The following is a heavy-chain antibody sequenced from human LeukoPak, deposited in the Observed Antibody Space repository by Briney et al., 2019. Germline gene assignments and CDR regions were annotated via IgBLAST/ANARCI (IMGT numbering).Heavy chain of an antibody. CDR1: GFTFSSYA. J-gene: IGHJ4*02. D-gene: IGHD2-2*01. V-gene: IGHV3-7*01. CDR2: IKQDGSEK. Sequence: GGSLRLSCAASGFTFSSYAMSWVRQAPGKGLEWVANIKQDGSEKYYVDSVKGRFTISRGNAKKLLYLQMNSLRAEDTAVYYCASNYAKLYFDYWGQGTLVTVSS. CDR3: ASNYAKLYFDY.